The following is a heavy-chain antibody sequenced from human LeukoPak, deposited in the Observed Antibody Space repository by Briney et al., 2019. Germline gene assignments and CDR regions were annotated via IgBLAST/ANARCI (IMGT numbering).Heavy chain of an antibody. D-gene: IGHD1-1*01. CDR3: ARDQQLERGEHWFDP. J-gene: IGHJ5*02. CDR2: IYHSGST. CDR1: GGSISSSNW. V-gene: IGHV4-4*02. Sequence: SETLSLTCAVSGGSISSSNWWSWVRQPPGKGLEWIGEIYHSGSTNYNPSLKSRVTISVDKSKNQFSLKLSSVTAADTAVYYCARDQQLERGEHWFDPWGQGTLVTVSS.